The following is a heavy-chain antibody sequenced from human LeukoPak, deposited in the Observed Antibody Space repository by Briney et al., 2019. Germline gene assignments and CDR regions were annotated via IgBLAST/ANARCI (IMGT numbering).Heavy chain of an antibody. CDR3: AKNYGDSYWFEP. CDR1: GDSVSRNSAA. Sequence: SQTLSLTYAISGDSVSRNSAAWNWIRQSPSRGLEWLGRTYYRSNWFNDFALSVKSRITINPDTSKNQFSLQLNSVTPEDTAVYCCAKNYGDSYWFEPWGQGTLVTVSS. D-gene: IGHD4-17*01. J-gene: IGHJ5*02. V-gene: IGHV6-1*01. CDR2: TYYRSNWFN.